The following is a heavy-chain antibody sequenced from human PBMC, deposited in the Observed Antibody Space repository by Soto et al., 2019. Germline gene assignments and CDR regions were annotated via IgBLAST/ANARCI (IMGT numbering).Heavy chain of an antibody. D-gene: IGHD3-10*01. CDR1: GLPVAGSY. V-gene: IGHV3-53*01. J-gene: IGHJ6*02. Sequence: GGSLRLSCVASGLPVAGSYMAWVRQAPGKGLEWASVIYNDGTTYYSQSVEGRFTISRDTSKNTLYLQMDRLRDEDTAVYYCVRPLPSGQTHARDVWGQGTTVTVS. CDR3: VRPLPSGQTHARDV. CDR2: IYNDGTT.